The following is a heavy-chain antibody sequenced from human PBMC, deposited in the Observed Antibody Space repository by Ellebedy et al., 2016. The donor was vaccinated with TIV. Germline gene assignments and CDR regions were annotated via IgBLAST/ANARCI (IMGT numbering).Heavy chain of an antibody. D-gene: IGHD1-1*01. CDR3: ARDIPQRPNPARFDP. V-gene: IGHV3-74*01. J-gene: IGHJ5*02. CDR2: IISDGSYT. Sequence: GESLKISCVGSGFIFSSYWMHWVRQAPGKVLVWVSRIISDGSYTSYADSVKGRFTISRDNAKNTLYLQMNSLRAEDTAVYYCARDIPQRPNPARFDPWGQGTLVTVSS. CDR1: GFIFSSYW.